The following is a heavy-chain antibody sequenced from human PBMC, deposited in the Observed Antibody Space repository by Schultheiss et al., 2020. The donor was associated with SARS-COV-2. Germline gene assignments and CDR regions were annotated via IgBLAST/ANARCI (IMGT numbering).Heavy chain of an antibody. CDR1: GGTFSSYA. CDR3: ARATMIVVVITIYYYYYGMDV. V-gene: IGHV1-69*13. CDR2: IIPIFGTA. J-gene: IGHJ6*02. Sequence: SVKVSCKASGGTFSSYAISWVRQAPGQGLEWMGGIIPIFGTANYAQKFQGRVTITADESTSTAYMELSSLRSEDTAVYYCARATMIVVVITIYYYYYGMDVWGQGATVTVSS. D-gene: IGHD3-22*01.